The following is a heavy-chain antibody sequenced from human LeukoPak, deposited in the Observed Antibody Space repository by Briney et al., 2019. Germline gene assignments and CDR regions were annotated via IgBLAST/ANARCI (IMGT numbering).Heavy chain of an antibody. Sequence: GGSLRLSCAASGFTFSSYGMSWVRQAPGKGLEWVSAISGSGGSTYYADSVEGRFTISRDNSKNTLYLQMNSLRAEDTAVYYCGKRGFKPDVFDIGAKGKRVTV. J-gene: IGHJ3*02. D-gene: IGHD1-14*01. CDR2: ISGSGGST. V-gene: IGHV3-23*01. CDR1: GFTFSSYG. CDR3: GKRGFKPDVFDI.